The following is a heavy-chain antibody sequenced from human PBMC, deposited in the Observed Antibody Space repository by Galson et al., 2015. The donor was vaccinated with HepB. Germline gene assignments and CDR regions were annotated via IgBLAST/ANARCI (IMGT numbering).Heavy chain of an antibody. Sequence: CAISGDSVSSNNAAWNWIRQSPSRGLEWLGRTYSRSQWYNEYAASVKSRITINPDTSKNRFSLQLNSVTPEDTAVYYCARLGSQGSYFDYWGQGTLVTVSS. J-gene: IGHJ4*02. V-gene: IGHV6-1*01. D-gene: IGHD2-15*01. CDR3: ARLGSQGSYFDY. CDR2: TYSRSQWYN. CDR1: GDSVSSNNAA.